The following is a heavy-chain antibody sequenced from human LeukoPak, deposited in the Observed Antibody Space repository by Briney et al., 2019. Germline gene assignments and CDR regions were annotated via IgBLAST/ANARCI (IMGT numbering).Heavy chain of an antibody. CDR3: ARSRGGYGDYGSWFDP. Sequence: PSETLSLTCTVSGGSIGSFFWSWIRQPPGKALEWIGYIHYSGSTKYYPSLKSRGTISVDTSENQYSMTLNSVTAADTAVYYCARSRGGYGDYGSWFDPWGQGILVTVSS. J-gene: IGHJ5*02. D-gene: IGHD3-16*01. CDR1: GGSIGSFF. V-gene: IGHV4-59*01. CDR2: IHYSGST.